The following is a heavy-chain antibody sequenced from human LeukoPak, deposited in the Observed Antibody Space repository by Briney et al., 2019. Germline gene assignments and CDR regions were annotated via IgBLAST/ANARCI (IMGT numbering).Heavy chain of an antibody. D-gene: IGHD3-16*02. CDR1: GGSISSYY. V-gene: IGHV4-59*08. CDR2: IYYSGST. J-gene: IGHJ4*02. Sequence: SETLSLTCTVSGGSISSYYWSWIRQPSGKGLEWIGYIYYSGSTNYNPSLKSQVTISVDTSKNQFSLKLSSVTAADTAVYYCARSRYSIYFDYWGQGTLVTVSS. CDR3: ARSRYSIYFDY.